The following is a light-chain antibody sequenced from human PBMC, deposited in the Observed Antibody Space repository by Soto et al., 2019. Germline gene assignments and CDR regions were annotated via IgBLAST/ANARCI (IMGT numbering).Light chain of an antibody. Sequence: DIQLTQSPSFLSASVGDRVTITFRTSQGFSNYLAWYQQKPGKAPNLLIYAASTLQSGVPSRFSGSGSGTEFTLTISSLQPEDSATYYCQQVYTYPRTFGQGTRLEIK. CDR3: QQVYTYPRT. CDR2: AAS. CDR1: QGFSNY. V-gene: IGKV1-9*01. J-gene: IGKJ5*01.